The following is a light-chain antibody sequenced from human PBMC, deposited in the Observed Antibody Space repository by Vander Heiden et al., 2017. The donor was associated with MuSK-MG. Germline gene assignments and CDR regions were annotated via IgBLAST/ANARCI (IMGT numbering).Light chain of an antibody. CDR2: EVN. Sequence: PACRSRCPGQPYNNTCTGTSSDVGAYNYVSWYQQHPGKAPKRMMYEVNKRPPGVPDRFSGSKSGKAGSLTVSELQADDESDNYCSSSAGSTDVVFGTGTKLTVL. CDR3: SSSAGSTDVV. CDR1: SSDVGAYNY. V-gene: IGLV2-8*01. J-gene: IGLJ2*01.